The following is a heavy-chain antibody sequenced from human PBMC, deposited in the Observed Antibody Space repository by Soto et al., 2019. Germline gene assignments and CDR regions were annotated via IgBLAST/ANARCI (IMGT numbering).Heavy chain of an antibody. Sequence: SETLSLTCTVPGGSISSGDYYWNWIRQPPGKGLEWIGNIYYSGNTDCNPSLKSRVTISVDTSKNQFSLNLSSVTAADSAVYYCAGQPTAGSFYDLGSYYYYYGMDVWGQGTTVTVSS. CDR3: AGQPTAGSFYDLGSYYYYYGMDV. J-gene: IGHJ6*02. D-gene: IGHD3-16*01. CDR2: IYYSGNT. CDR1: GGSISSGDYY. V-gene: IGHV4-30-4*01.